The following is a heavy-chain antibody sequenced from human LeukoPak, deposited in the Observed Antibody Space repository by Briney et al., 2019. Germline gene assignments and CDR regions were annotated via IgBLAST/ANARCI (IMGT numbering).Heavy chain of an antibody. CDR2: IYYSGST. D-gene: IGHD3-9*01. V-gene: IGHV4-59*08. CDR3: ARHGHDTGDYEAHFDY. J-gene: IGHJ4*02. Sequence: SETLSLTCTVSGGSITSYYWSWIRQPPGKGLEWIGYIYYSGSTNYNPSLKTRVTISIDTSKSQFSLELSSVTAADTAVYYCARHGHDTGDYEAHFDYWGQGALVTVSS. CDR1: GGSITSYY.